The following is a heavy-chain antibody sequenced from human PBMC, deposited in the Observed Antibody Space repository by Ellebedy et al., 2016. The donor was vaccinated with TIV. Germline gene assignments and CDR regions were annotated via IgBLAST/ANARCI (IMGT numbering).Heavy chain of an antibody. CDR2: IWYDGSNK. J-gene: IGHJ6*02. CDR3: ASAVAASRGGHYGMDV. Sequence: GESLKISCAASGFTFSSYGMHWVRQAPGKGLEWVAVIWYDGSNKYYADSVKGRFTISRDNSKNTLYLQMNSLRAEDTAVYYCASAVAASRGGHYGMDVWGQGTTVTVSS. V-gene: IGHV3-33*08. CDR1: GFTFSSYG. D-gene: IGHD6-19*01.